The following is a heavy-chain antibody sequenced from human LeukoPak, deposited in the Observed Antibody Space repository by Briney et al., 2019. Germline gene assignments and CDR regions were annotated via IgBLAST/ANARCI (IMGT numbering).Heavy chain of an antibody. CDR3: ARGAEYCSSTSCYGSYYYMDV. V-gene: IGHV1-8*01. CDR1: GYTFTSYD. D-gene: IGHD2-2*01. J-gene: IGHJ6*03. CDR2: MNPNGGNT. Sequence: ASVKVSCKASGYTFTSYDINWVRQAAGQGPEWMGWMNPNGGNTGYAQKLRGRLTMTRNTSISTAYMELSSLRSEDTAVYYCARGAEYCSSTSCYGSYYYMDVWGKGTTVTVSS.